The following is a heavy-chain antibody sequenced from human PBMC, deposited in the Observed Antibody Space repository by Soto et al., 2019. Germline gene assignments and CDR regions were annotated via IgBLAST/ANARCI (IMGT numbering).Heavy chain of an antibody. D-gene: IGHD1-7*01. CDR3: ESRDPGTSVDY. Sequence: SETLSLTCAVSGGSLTSNNWWTWVRQPPGQGLEWIGEIYRTGSTNYNPSLKSRVTISLDKSENQFSLKVTSLTAADTAVYYCESRDPGTSVDYWGQGTLVTVYS. CDR1: GGSLTSNNW. J-gene: IGHJ4*02. CDR2: IYRTGST. V-gene: IGHV4-4*02.